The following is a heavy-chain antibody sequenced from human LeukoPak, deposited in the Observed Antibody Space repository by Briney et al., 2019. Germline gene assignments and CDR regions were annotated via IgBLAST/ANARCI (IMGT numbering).Heavy chain of an antibody. CDR3: AKGQGSSSGWYSRDGFAL. CDR1: GFTFDDYA. CDR2: ISSSGDST. Sequence: GGSLRLSCAASGFTFDDYAMHWARQAPGKGLEWVSGISSSGDSTFYADSVKGRFTISRDNSKNTLYLQMNSLRAEDMAVYYCAKGQGSSSGWYSRDGFALWGRGTMVTVSS. V-gene: IGHV3-23*01. J-gene: IGHJ3*01. D-gene: IGHD6-19*01.